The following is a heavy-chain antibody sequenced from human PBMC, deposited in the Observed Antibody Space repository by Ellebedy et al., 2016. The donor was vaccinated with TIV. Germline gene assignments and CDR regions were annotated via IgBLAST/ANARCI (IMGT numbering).Heavy chain of an antibody. V-gene: IGHV4-34*01. CDR2: IDHSGTS. J-gene: IGHJ1*01. Sequence: MPSETLSLTCAVYGGSFSGYYWSWIRQAPGKRLEWIGEIDHSGTSNYNPSLKSRVTISVDKSKNQFSLKLSSVTAADTAVYYCARARYSGSYWHFQHWGQGTLVTVSS. D-gene: IGHD1-26*01. CDR3: ARARYSGSYWHFQH. CDR1: GGSFSGYY.